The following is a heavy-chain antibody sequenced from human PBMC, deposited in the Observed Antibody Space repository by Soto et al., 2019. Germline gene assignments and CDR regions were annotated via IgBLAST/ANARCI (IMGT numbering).Heavy chain of an antibody. CDR1: GYTFTSYY. CDR2: INPSGGST. D-gene: IGHD3-10*01. V-gene: IGHV1-46*04. CDR3: ERIVEEFHDY. J-gene: IGHJ4*02. Sequence: QVQLVQSGAEVKKPGASVKVSCKASGYTFTSYYMHWVRQATGQGLEWMGIINPSGGSTSYAQKLQGRVTMTRNTSTSKVYMELSSLRSEDTAVYYCERIVEEFHDYWGQGPLVTVST.